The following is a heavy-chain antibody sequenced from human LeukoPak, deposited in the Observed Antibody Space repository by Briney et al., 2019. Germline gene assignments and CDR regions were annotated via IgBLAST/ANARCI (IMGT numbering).Heavy chain of an antibody. Sequence: QSGGSLRLSCAASGFTFDDYAMHWVRQVPGKGLEWVSGISWNSGSIDYADSVKGRFTISRDNAKNSLYLQMNSLRAEDTALYYCAKSTRLYYYYGMDVWGQGTTVTVSS. CDR1: GFTFDDYA. CDR3: AKSTRLYYYYGMDV. CDR2: ISWNSGSI. J-gene: IGHJ6*02. V-gene: IGHV3-9*01.